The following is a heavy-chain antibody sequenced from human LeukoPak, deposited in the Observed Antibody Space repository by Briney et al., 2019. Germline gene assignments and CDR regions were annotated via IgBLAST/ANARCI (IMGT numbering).Heavy chain of an antibody. J-gene: IGHJ4*02. CDR2: INSDGSST. CDR1: GFTFSSYW. Sequence: GGSLRLSCAASGFTFSSYWMHWVRQAPGKGLVWVSRINSDGSSTSYADSVKGRFTISRDNAKNTLYLQMNSLRAEDTAIYYCAKGIYCTSTNCYTPSDHWGQGTLVTVSS. CDR3: AKGIYCTSTNCYTPSDH. D-gene: IGHD2-2*02. V-gene: IGHV3-74*01.